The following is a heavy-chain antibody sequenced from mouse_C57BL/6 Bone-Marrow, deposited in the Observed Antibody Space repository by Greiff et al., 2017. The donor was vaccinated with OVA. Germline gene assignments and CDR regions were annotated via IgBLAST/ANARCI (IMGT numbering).Heavy chain of an antibody. J-gene: IGHJ3*01. CDR3: ARGGKLLG. CDR2: IHPNSGST. Sequence: VQLQQPGAELVKPGASVKLSCKASGYTFTSYWMHWVKQRPGQGLEWIGMIHPNSGSTNYTEKFKSKATLTVDKSSSTDYMQLSSLTSEDSAVYYCARGGKLLGWGQGTLVTVSA. D-gene: IGHD2-1*01. CDR1: GYTFTSYW. V-gene: IGHV1-64*01.